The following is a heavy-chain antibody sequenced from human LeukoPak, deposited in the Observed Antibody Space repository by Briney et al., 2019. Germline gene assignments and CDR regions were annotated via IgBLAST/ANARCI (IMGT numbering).Heavy chain of an antibody. CDR2: ISANNGKA. D-gene: IGHD5-18*01. V-gene: IGHV1-18*01. CDR1: GYTFTSYG. J-gene: IGHJ5*02. Sequence: ASVKVSCKASGYTFTSYGISWVRQAPGQGLDWMGWISANNGKANYAQKLQGRVTMTPDINTSTAYMELTNLKSDDTAVYFCGIRLWLAKLGDWFDVWGKGTMVSVSS. CDR3: GIRLWLAKLGDWFDV.